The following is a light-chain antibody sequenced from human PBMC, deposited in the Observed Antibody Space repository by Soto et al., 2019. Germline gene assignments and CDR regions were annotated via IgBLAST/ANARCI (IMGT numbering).Light chain of an antibody. CDR1: QSVSSSY. V-gene: IGKV3-20*01. CDR3: QQYGSSPWG. J-gene: IGKJ1*01. CDR2: GAS. Sequence: EIVLTQSPGTLSLSPGERATLSCRASQSVSSSYLAWYQQKPGQAPRLLIYGASSRATGIPDRFSGSGSGTDFTLTISRLEPEDFAVYYCQQYGSSPWGFGQGTKLNIK.